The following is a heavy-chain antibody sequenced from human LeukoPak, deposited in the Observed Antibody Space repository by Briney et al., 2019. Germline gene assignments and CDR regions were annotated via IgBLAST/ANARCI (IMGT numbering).Heavy chain of an antibody. CDR3: ARVSVRYFDN. CDR1: GFTFSSYS. V-gene: IGHV3-21*01. J-gene: IGHJ4*02. CDR2: ISSSSSYI. D-gene: IGHD2-8*01. Sequence: VGSLRLSCAASGFTFSSYSMNWVRQAPGKGLEWVSSISSSSSYIYYADSVKGRFTISRDNAKNSLYLQMNSLRAEDTAVYYCARVSVRYFDNWGQGTQVTVSS.